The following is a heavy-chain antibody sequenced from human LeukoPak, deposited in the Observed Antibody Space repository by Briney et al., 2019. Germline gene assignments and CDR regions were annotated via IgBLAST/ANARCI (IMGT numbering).Heavy chain of an antibody. D-gene: IGHD6-19*01. J-gene: IGHJ4*02. Sequence: GGSLRLSCAASGFTFSDYYMSWIRQAPGKGLEWVSYISSRSSHTNYADSVKGRFTISRDNAKNSLYLQMNSLRAEDTAVYYCARFSSGWYYFDDWGQGTLVTVSS. CDR1: GFTFSDYY. CDR2: ISSRSSHT. CDR3: ARFSSGWYYFDD. V-gene: IGHV3-11*03.